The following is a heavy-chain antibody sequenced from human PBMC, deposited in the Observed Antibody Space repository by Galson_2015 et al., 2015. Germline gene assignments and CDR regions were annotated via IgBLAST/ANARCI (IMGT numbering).Heavy chain of an antibody. CDR2: LSHTGSSI. D-gene: IGHD5-24*01. Sequence: SLRLSCAASGFTFSSSAMNWIRQAPGKGLEWVSALSHTGSSIYYADSVKGRFTISRDNAKNTLYLQMNSLRAEDTAVYYCAKDLQMSRWGQGTLVTVSS. CDR1: GFTFSSSA. V-gene: IGHV3-23*01. J-gene: IGHJ4*02. CDR3: AKDLQMSR.